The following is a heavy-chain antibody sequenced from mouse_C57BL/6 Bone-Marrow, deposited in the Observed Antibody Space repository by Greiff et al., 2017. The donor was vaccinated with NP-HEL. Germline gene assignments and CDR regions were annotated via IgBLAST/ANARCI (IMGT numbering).Heavy chain of an antibody. Sequence: VQLQQSGAELARPGASVKLSCKASGYTFTSYGISWVKQRTGQGLEWIGEIYPRSGNTYYNEKFKGKATLTADKSSSTAYMELRSLTSEGSAVFYCSRHREYSWFAYWGQGTLVTVSA. D-gene: IGHD5-1*01. CDR1: GYTFTSYG. CDR2: IYPRSGNT. V-gene: IGHV1-81*01. CDR3: SRHREYSWFAY. J-gene: IGHJ3*01.